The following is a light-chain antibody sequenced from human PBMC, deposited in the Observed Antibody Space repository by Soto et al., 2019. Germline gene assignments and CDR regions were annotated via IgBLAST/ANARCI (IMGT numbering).Light chain of an antibody. V-gene: IGLV4-69*01. CDR3: QTWGTGLWV. CDR2: LNSDGSH. Sequence: QAVVTQSPSASASLGASVKLTCTLSSGHSNYAIAWHQQEPEKGPRYLMKLNSDGSHSKGDGIPDRFSGSSSGAERYLTISSLQSEDVADYYCQTWGTGLWVFGGGTKLTVL. J-gene: IGLJ3*02. CDR1: SGHSNYA.